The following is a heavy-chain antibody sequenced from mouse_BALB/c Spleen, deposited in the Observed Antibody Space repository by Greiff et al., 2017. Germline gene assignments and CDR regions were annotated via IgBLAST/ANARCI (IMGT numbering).Heavy chain of an antibody. J-gene: IGHJ2*01. Sequence: QVQLQQPGADLVKPGASVKLSCKASGYTFTNYWMHWVQQRPGQGLEWIGEINPSNGRTYYTEKFKSKATLTVDKSSSTAYMQLSSLTSEDSAVYYCALNLYFDYWGQGTTLTVSA. CDR2: INPSNGRT. CDR1: GYTFTNYW. CDR3: ALNLYFDY. V-gene: IGHV1S81*02. D-gene: IGHD1-3*01.